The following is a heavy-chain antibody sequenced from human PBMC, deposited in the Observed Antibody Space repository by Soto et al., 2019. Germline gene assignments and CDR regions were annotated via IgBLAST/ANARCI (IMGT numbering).Heavy chain of an antibody. CDR2: INPNSGGT. CDR1: GYTFTGYY. J-gene: IGHJ6*02. V-gene: IGHV1-2*04. D-gene: IGHD3-10*01. Sequence: ASVKVSCKASGYTFTGYYMHWVRQAPGQGLERMGWINPNSGGTNYAQKYQGWVTMTRDTSISTAYMELSRLRSDDTAVYYCARGLVRGDHYSFSHYGMDVWGQGTTVTVSS. CDR3: ARGLVRGDHYSFSHYGMDV.